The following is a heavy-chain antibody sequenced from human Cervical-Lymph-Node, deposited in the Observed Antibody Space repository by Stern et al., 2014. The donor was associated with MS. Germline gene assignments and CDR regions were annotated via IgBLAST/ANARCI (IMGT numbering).Heavy chain of an antibody. Sequence: VQLEESGPGLVKPSQTLSLTCTVSGGSISSDNYYWTWIRQHPGKGLEWIGHIYYSGTTYYNPSLKSRVSITVDTSQTLFSLRLSSVTAADTAVYYCARDHFTTSLDVWGHGTTVTVS. J-gene: IGHJ6*02. CDR3: ARDHFTTSLDV. D-gene: IGHD3-22*01. CDR2: IYYSGTT. CDR1: GGSISSDNYY. V-gene: IGHV4-31*03.